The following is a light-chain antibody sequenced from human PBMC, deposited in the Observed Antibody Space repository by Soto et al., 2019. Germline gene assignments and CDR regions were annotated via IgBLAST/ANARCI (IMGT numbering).Light chain of an antibody. V-gene: IGKV3-20*01. J-gene: IGKJ1*01. CDR2: GAS. CDR1: QSFNSIY. Sequence: EIVLTQSPGTLSLSPGERATLSCRASQSFNSIYLAWYQQKPGQAPRRLIFGASIRATGIPDRFSGSGSGTDFTLTISRLEPEDFAVYYCQQYGSSPTTFGQGTKVDI. CDR3: QQYGSSPTT.